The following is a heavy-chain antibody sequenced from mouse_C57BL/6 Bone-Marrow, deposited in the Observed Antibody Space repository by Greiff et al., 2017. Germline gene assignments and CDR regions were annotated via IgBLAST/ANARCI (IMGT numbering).Heavy chain of an antibody. CDR2: INPSSGYT. CDR1: GYTFTSYW. D-gene: IGHD3-3*01. J-gene: IGHJ4*01. V-gene: IGHV1-7*01. Sequence: QVQLQQSGAELAKPGASVKLSCKASGYTFTSYWMHWVKQRPGQGLEWIGYINPSSGYTKYNQKFKDKATLTADKSSSTAYMQLSSLTYEDSAVYYCGIPFRCRDAMDYWGQGTSVTVSS. CDR3: GIPFRCRDAMDY.